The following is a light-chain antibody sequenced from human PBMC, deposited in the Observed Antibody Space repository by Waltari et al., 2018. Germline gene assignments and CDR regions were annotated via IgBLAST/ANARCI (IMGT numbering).Light chain of an antibody. CDR3: QQFNSFSRT. J-gene: IGKJ2*01. CDR2: QAS. V-gene: IGKV1-5*03. Sequence: DIQMTQSPSTLSASVGDRVTTTCRASQTIIDWLAWYQQKPGKAPKLLIYQASSLESGVPSRFSGSGSGTEVTLTINSLQPDDSATYYCQQFNSFSRTFGQGTKLEI. CDR1: QTIIDW.